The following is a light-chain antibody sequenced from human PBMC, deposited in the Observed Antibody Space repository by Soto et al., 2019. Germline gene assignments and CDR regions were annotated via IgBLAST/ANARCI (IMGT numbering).Light chain of an antibody. CDR2: EVS. J-gene: IGKJ4*01. V-gene: IGKV2D-29*01. CDR3: MQSLRAPRLS. CDR1: QSLQHSDGRIF. Sequence: DIVMTQSPHSLSVTPGQSASISCRSTQSLQHSDGRIFLSWYLQKAGQPPQPLIYEVSKRFSGVPDRLRGSGSGTDFTLTIGRVEAEDIGVYYCMQSLRAPRLSFGGGTKVEIK.